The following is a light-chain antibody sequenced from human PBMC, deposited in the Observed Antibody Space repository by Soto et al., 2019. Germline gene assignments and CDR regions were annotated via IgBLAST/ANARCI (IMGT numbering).Light chain of an antibody. CDR1: QSLLHKNGNNY. V-gene: IGKV2-28*01. CDR2: DTS. CDR3: QQLNSYPLT. J-gene: IGKJ4*01. Sequence: DIVMTQSPLSLPVTPGEAASISCRSSQSLLHKNGNNYFNWYQHKPGQTPRLLIYDTSTRATGVPSRFSGSGSGTEFTLTISSLQPEDFATYYCQQLNSYPLTFGGGTKVDIK.